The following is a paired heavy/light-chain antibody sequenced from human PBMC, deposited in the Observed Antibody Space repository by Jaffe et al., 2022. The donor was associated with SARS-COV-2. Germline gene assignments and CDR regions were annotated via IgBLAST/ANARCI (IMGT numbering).Light chain of an antibody. Sequence: EIVLTQSPATLSLSPGERATLSCRASQSVSSYLAWYQQKPGQAPRLLIYDASNRATGIPARFSGSGSGTDFTLTISSLEPEDFAVYYCQQRSNLFTFGPGTKVDIK. V-gene: IGKV3-11*01. CDR1: QSVSSY. J-gene: IGKJ3*01. CDR2: DAS. CDR3: QQRSNLFT.
Heavy chain of an antibody. CDR3: ARDVMGCSSTSCYFDYGMDV. D-gene: IGHD2-2*01. Sequence: EVQLVESGGGLIQPGGSLRLSCAASGFTVSSNYMSWVRQAPGKGLEWVSVIYSGGSTYYADSVKGRFTISRDNSKNTLYLQMNSLRAEDTAVYYCARDVMGCSSTSCYFDYGMDVWGQGTTVTVSS. CDR1: GFTVSSNY. J-gene: IGHJ6*02. V-gene: IGHV3-53*01. CDR2: IYSGGST.